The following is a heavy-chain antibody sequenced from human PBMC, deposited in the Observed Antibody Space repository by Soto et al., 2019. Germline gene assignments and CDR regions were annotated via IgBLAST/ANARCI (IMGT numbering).Heavy chain of an antibody. J-gene: IGHJ4*02. V-gene: IGHV3-30*03. CDR1: GFPFSSFG. CDR2: ISADGTQT. Sequence: QVQLVESGGDVVQPGKSLRLSCAASGFPFSSFGLHWVRQAPGKGPEWVAVISADGTQTFYADSVMGRFTISRDNLINSLFLQMNSLGPADTAVYYCAATSHWGQGTQVTVSS. CDR3: AATSH.